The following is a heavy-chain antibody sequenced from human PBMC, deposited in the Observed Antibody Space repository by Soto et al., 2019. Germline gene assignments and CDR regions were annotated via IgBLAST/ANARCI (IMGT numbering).Heavy chain of an antibody. CDR2: ISHSGAT. J-gene: IGHJ6*04. V-gene: IGHV4-34*01. CDR3: ARGNHFYGMDV. CDR1: GGSFTDYY. Sequence: PWETLSLTCAVYGGSFTDYYWTWIRQPPGKGLEWIGEISHSGATNYNPSLKSRVTISEDTSKNQVSLKVTSVTAADTAVFYCARGNHFYGMDVWGEGNTFPVSS.